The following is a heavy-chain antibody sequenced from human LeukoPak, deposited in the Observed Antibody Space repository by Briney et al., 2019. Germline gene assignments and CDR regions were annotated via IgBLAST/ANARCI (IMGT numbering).Heavy chain of an antibody. J-gene: IGHJ4*02. CDR1: DYSISSGDW. Sequence: SETLSLTCAVSDYSISSGDWWGWVRQPPGKGLEWIGYIHYSGTAYYNSSLLSRVTMSVDTSKNQFSLKLSSVTAVDTAVYYCARKHRWNGLYFDYWGQGILVTVSS. D-gene: IGHD1-1*01. CDR3: ARKHRWNGLYFDY. V-gene: IGHV4-28*01. CDR2: IHYSGTA.